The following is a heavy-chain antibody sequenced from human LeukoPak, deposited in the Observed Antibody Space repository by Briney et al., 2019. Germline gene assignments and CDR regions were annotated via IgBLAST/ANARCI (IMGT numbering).Heavy chain of an antibody. CDR3: ARKRQDWVVAPDDY. J-gene: IGHJ4*02. CDR1: GYSISSDYY. Sequence: SETLSLTCTVSGYSISSDYYWGWIRQPPGKGLEWIGSLYHSDRTYYNPSLKSRVTISVDTSKNQFSLKLTSVTAADTAIYYCARKRQDWVVAPDDYWGQGTLVTVSS. CDR2: LYHSDRT. D-gene: IGHD3/OR15-3a*01. V-gene: IGHV4-38-2*02.